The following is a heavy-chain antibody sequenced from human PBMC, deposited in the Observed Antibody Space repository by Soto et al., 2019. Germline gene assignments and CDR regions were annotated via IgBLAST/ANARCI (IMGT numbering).Heavy chain of an antibody. CDR2: IYYSGST. Sequence: PSETLSLTCTVSGGSISSSSYYWGWIRQPPGKGLEWIGSIYYSGSTYYNPSLKSRVTISVDTSKNQFSLKLSSVTAADTAVYYCASVGYCSSTSCYVYYYYMDVWGKGTTVTVSS. V-gene: IGHV4-39*01. D-gene: IGHD2-2*01. CDR3: ASVGYCSSTSCYVYYYYMDV. J-gene: IGHJ6*03. CDR1: GGSISSSSYY.